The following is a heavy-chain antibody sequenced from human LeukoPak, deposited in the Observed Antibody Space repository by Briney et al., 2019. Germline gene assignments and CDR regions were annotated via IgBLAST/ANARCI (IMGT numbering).Heavy chain of an antibody. CDR2: ISNTGGST. Sequence: GGSLRLSCAASGFIFSSYAMSWVRQAPGKGLEWVSAISNTGGSTYYADSVKGRFTISRDDSKNTLYPQMNNLRAEDTAIYYCAKDLTTVVTSRFDDWGQGTLVTVSS. V-gene: IGHV3-23*01. CDR3: AKDLTTVVTSRFDD. D-gene: IGHD4-23*01. CDR1: GFIFSSYA. J-gene: IGHJ4*02.